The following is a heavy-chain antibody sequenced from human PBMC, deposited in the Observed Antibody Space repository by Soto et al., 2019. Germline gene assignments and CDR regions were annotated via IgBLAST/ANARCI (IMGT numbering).Heavy chain of an antibody. J-gene: IGHJ3*02. V-gene: IGHV3-73*01. D-gene: IGHD4-17*01. Sequence: PGGSLRLSCAASGFTFSGSAMHWVRQDSGKGLEWVGRIRSKANSYATAYAASVKGRFTISRDDSKNTAYLQMNSLKTEDTAVYYCTHYGDYVHAFDIWGQGTMVTVSS. CDR2: IRSKANSYAT. CDR3: THYGDYVHAFDI. CDR1: GFTFSGSA.